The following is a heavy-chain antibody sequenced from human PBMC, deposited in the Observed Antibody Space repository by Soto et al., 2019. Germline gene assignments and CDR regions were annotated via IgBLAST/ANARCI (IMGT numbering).Heavy chain of an antibody. CDR2: ITWKSNNI. J-gene: IGHJ6*03. CDR3: AKDVSYKDNTDQLFYMDV. D-gene: IGHD1-1*01. V-gene: IGHV3-9*01. CDR1: GFTFDDYA. Sequence: GGSLRLSCEASGFTFDDYAMHWVRQAPGKGLEWVSGITWKSNNIAYADSVKGRFTISRDNAKNSLYLQMDSLRPEDTAFYYCAKDVSYKDNTDQLFYMDVWGRGTTVTVSS.